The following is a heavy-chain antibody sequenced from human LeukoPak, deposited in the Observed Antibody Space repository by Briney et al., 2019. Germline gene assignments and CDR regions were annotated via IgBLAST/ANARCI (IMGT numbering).Heavy chain of an antibody. CDR3: ARSSGYDILTGYFGP. CDR2: INHSGST. D-gene: IGHD3-9*01. J-gene: IGHJ5*02. Sequence: KPSETLSLTCAAYGGSFSGYYWSWIRQPPGKGLEWIGEINHSGSTNYNPSLKSRVTISVDTSKNQFSLKLSSVTAADTAVYYCARSSGYDILTGYFGPWGQGTLVTVSS. V-gene: IGHV4-34*01. CDR1: GGSFSGYY.